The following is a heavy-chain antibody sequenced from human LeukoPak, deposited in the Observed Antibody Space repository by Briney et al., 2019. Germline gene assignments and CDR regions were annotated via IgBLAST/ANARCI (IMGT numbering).Heavy chain of an antibody. V-gene: IGHV4-4*07. Sequence: SETLSLTCTVSGGSISSYYWSWIRQPAGKGLEWIGRIYTSGSTNYNPSLKSRVTMSVDTSKNQFSLKLSSVTAADPAVYYCALVHFYCSSTSCYYWFDPWGQGTLVTVSS. J-gene: IGHJ5*02. CDR2: IYTSGST. CDR3: ALVHFYCSSTSCYYWFDP. CDR1: GGSISSYY. D-gene: IGHD2-2*01.